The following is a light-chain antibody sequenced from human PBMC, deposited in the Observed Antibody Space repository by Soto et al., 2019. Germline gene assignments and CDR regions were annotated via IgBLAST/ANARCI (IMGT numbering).Light chain of an antibody. J-gene: IGKJ1*01. CDR1: ESVSKY. V-gene: IGKV3-15*01. CDR3: HQYNDWRT. CDR2: EAS. Sequence: EVVLTQSPATLSVSPGERAILSCRASESVSKYLAWYQQKPGQAPRLLIYEASARATGIPSRFSGSGSGTEFTLTINSLQSEDFAVYYCHQYNDWRTFGQGTKVGIK.